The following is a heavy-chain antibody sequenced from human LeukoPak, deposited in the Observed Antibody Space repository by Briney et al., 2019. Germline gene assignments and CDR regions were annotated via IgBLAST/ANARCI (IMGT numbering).Heavy chain of an antibody. D-gene: IGHD1-26*01. V-gene: IGHV3-23*01. CDR2: ISGSGGST. Sequence: PGGSLRLSCAASGFTFSSYGMSWVRQAPGKGLEWVSAISGSGGSTYYADSVKGRFTISRDNSKNTLYLQMNSLRAEDTAVYYCAKDLVGATPPLLDYWGQGTLVTVSS. J-gene: IGHJ4*02. CDR3: AKDLVGATPPLLDY. CDR1: GFTFSSYG.